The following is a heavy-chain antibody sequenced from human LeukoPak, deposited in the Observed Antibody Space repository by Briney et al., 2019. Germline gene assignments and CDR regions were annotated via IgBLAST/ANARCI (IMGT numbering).Heavy chain of an antibody. V-gene: IGHV1-18*04. CDR2: ISAYNGNT. CDR1: VYTFTSYG. Sequence: ASVKASCKASVYTFTSYGISGVRQAPGQGLEWMGWISAYNGNTNYAQKLQGRVTMTTDTSTSTAYIELRSLRSDDTAVYYCARDLAVPAAMGRAWFDPWGQGTLVTVSP. J-gene: IGHJ5*02. CDR3: ARDLAVPAAMGRAWFDP. D-gene: IGHD2-2*01.